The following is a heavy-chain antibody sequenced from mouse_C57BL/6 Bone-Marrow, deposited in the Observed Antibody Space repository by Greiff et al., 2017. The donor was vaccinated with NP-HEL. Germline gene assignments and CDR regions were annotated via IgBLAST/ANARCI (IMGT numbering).Heavy chain of an antibody. CDR3: ARHTYDYDGFDY. Sequence: DVMLVESGGGLVKPGGSLKLSCAASGFTFSSYTMSWVRQTPEKRLEWVATISGGGGNTYYPDSVKGRFTISRDNAKNTLYLQMSSLRSEDTALYYCARHTYDYDGFDYWGQGTTLTVSS. CDR2: ISGGGGNT. CDR1: GFTFSSYT. V-gene: IGHV5-9*01. D-gene: IGHD2-4*01. J-gene: IGHJ2*01.